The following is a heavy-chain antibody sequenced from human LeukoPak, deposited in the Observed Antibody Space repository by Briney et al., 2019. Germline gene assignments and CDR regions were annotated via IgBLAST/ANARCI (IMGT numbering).Heavy chain of an antibody. J-gene: IGHJ5*02. CDR2: FFDRGST. V-gene: IGHV4-59*01. CDR1: GGSISSYY. D-gene: IGHD2-15*01. CDR3: ATETECSGGTCYSYGWFDP. Sequence: SETLSLTCAVSGGSISSYYWNWIRQPPGKGLEWIGCFFDRGSTNYNPSLKSRVTISVDTSTNQFSLTLGSVTAADTAVYYCATETECSGGTCYSYGWFDPWGQGTQVIVSS.